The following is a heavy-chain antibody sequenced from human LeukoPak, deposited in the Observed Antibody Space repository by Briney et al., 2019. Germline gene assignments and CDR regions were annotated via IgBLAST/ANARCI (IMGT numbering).Heavy chain of an antibody. Sequence: GASVKVSCKASGYTFTGYYMHWVRQAPGQGLEWMGGIIPIFGTANYAQKFQGRVTITTDESTSTAYMELSSLRSEDTAVYYCATPGGTRFLEWPRLDYWGQGTLVTVSS. CDR1: GYTFTGYY. CDR3: ATPGGTRFLEWPRLDY. D-gene: IGHD3-3*01. CDR2: IIPIFGTA. J-gene: IGHJ4*02. V-gene: IGHV1-69*05.